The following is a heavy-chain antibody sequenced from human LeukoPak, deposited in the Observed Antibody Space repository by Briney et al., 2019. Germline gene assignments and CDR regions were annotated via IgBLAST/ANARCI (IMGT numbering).Heavy chain of an antibody. V-gene: IGHV3-48*03. Sequence: GGSLRLSCAASGFTFSSYEMNWVRQAPGKGLEWVSYISSSGSTIYYADSVKGRFTISRDNAKNSLYLQMNSLRAEDTAVYYCARAGNRSSTSCYVTAFDIWGQGTMVTVSS. J-gene: IGHJ3*02. D-gene: IGHD2-2*01. CDR1: GFTFSSYE. CDR3: ARAGNRSSTSCYVTAFDI. CDR2: ISSSGSTI.